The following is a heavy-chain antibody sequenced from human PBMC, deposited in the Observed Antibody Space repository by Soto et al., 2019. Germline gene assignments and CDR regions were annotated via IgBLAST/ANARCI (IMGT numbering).Heavy chain of an antibody. V-gene: IGHV3-30-3*01. CDR2: ISYDGSNK. CDR3: ASVDTAMVPEAYYYYGMDV. Sequence: QVQLVESGGGVVQPGRSLRLSCAASGFTFSSYAMHWVRQAPGKGLEWVAVISYDGSNKYYADSVKGRFTISRNNSKNTLYLQMNSLRAEDTAVYYCASVDTAMVPEAYYYYGMDVWGQGTTVTVSS. CDR1: GFTFSSYA. D-gene: IGHD5-18*01. J-gene: IGHJ6*02.